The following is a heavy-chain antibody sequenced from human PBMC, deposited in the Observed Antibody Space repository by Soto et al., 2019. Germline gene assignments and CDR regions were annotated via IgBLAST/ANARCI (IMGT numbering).Heavy chain of an antibody. CDR3: ARERERPATSYYYYYGMDV. Sequence: GGSLRLSCAASGFTFSSYGMHWVRQAPGKGLEWVAVIWYDGSKKYYADSVKGRFTISRDNSKNTLYLQMNSLRAEDTAVYYCARERERPATSYYYYYGMDVWGQGTTVTVSS. V-gene: IGHV3-33*01. CDR2: IWYDGSKK. D-gene: IGHD1-26*01. J-gene: IGHJ6*02. CDR1: GFTFSSYG.